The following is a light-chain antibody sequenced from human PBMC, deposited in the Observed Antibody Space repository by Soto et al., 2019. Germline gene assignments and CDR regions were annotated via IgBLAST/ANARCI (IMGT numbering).Light chain of an antibody. V-gene: IGKV1-5*03. Sequence: DIQMTQSPSTLSASVGDRVTITCRASQRISSWLAWYQQKPGKAPKLLMYEASSLDGGVPSRFSGSGSGTEFTLTISSLQPDDLATYYCQQYNSYPLTFGGGTKVDIK. CDR1: QRISSW. CDR3: QQYNSYPLT. CDR2: EAS. J-gene: IGKJ4*01.